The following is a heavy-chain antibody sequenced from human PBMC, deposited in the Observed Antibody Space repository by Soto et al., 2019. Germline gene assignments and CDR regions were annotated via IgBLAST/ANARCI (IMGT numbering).Heavy chain of an antibody. J-gene: IGHJ4*02. CDR3: ARHGVVVMLFDY. D-gene: IGHD3-22*01. CDR1: GGSIRSSSYY. Sequence: QLQLQESGPGLVKPSETLSLTCTVSGGSIRSSSYYWGWIRQPPGKGLEWIGSIYYSGSTYYNPSLKSRVTISVDTSKNQFSLKLSSVTAADTAVYYCARHGVVVMLFDYWGQGTLVTVSS. CDR2: IYYSGST. V-gene: IGHV4-39*01.